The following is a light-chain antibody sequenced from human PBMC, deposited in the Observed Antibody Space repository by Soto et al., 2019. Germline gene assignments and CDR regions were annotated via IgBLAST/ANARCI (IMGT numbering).Light chain of an antibody. Sequence: QSALTQPASVSGSPGQSITISCTGTSSDVGSYNLVSWYQQHPGQAPKLMIYEVSKRHSGVSNRFSGSKSGNTASLTISGLQAEDEADYDCCSYAGSSTLVFGGGTKLTVL. CDR3: CSYAGSSTLV. CDR1: SSDVGSYNL. V-gene: IGLV2-23*02. J-gene: IGLJ2*01. CDR2: EVS.